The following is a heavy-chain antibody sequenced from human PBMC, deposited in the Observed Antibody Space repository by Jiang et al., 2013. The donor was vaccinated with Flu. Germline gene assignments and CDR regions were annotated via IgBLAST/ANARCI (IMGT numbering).Heavy chain of an antibody. D-gene: IGHD2-21*02. CDR3: AKALYACGGDCYPLGMDV. Sequence: CAASGFTFDDYTMHWVRQAPGKGLEWVSLISWDGGSTYYADSVKGRFTISRDNSKNSLYLQMNSLRTEDTALYYCAKALYACGGDCYPLGMDVWGQGTTVTVSS. CDR1: GFTFDDYT. J-gene: IGHJ6*02. V-gene: IGHV3-43*01. CDR2: ISWDGGST.